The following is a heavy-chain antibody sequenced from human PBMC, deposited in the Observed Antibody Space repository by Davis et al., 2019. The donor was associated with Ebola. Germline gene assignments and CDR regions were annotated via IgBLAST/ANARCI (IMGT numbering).Heavy chain of an antibody. CDR3: ARGVIEDY. CDR2: INHSGST. V-gene: IGHV4-34*01. D-gene: IGHD2-21*01. J-gene: IGHJ4*02. CDR1: GGSFSGYY. Sequence: SETLSLTCAVYGGSFSGYYWSWIRQPPGKGLEWIGEINHSGSTYYNPSLKSRVTISVDTSKNQFSLKLSSVTAADTAVYYCARGVIEDYWGQGTLVTVSS.